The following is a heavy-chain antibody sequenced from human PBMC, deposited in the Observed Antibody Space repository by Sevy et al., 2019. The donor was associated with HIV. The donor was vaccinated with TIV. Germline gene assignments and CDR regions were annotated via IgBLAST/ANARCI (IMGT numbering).Heavy chain of an antibody. V-gene: IGHV3-23*01. D-gene: IGHD5-18*01. Sequence: GGSLSLSCGASGFTFSNYAMSWVRQAPGKGLEWVLSISGSGDNTYYADSVKGRFTVSRDNSKNTLYLQMNSLRAEDTAVYYCAKDSGDDNYGLFDYWGQGTLVTVSS. J-gene: IGHJ4*02. CDR1: GFTFSNYA. CDR3: AKDSGDDNYGLFDY. CDR2: ISGSGDNT.